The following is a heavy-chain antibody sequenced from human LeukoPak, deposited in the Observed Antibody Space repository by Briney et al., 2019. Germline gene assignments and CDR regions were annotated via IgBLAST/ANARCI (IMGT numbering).Heavy chain of an antibody. J-gene: IGHJ4*02. CDR1: GGSISSSSYY. CDR2: INHGGST. Sequence: PSXTLSLTCTVSGGSISSSSYYWGWIRQPPGKGLEWIGEINHGGSTNYNPSLKSRVTISVDTSKNQFSLKLTSVTAADTAVYYCAKSLLWFGESWLDYWGQGTLVTVSS. CDR3: AKSLLWFGESWLDY. D-gene: IGHD3-10*01. V-gene: IGHV4-39*07.